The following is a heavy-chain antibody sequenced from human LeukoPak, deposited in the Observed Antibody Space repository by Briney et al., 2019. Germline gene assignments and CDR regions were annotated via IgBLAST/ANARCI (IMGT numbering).Heavy chain of an antibody. V-gene: IGHV3-21*01. CDR2: ISSSSSYI. Sequence: PGGSLRLSCAASGFTFSSYSMNWVRQAPGKGLEWVSSISSSSSYIYYADSVKGRFTISRDNAKNLLYLQMNSLRAEDTAVYYCARRKPSYYDSSGYPDAFDIWGQGTMVTVSS. CDR3: ARRKPSYYDSSGYPDAFDI. J-gene: IGHJ3*02. CDR1: GFTFSSYS. D-gene: IGHD3-22*01.